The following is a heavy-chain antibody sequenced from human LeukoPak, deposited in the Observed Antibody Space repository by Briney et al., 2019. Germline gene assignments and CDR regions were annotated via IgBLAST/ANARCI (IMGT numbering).Heavy chain of an antibody. Sequence: SETLSLTCAVSGGSITGHYWSWIRRPAEKRVEWIGRIHTSGTTSYNPSLKSRVTMSVDTSKDQFSLKLSSVAAANTAIYYCARGGVVVAAATFDHWGQGTLVTVSS. D-gene: IGHD2-15*01. J-gene: IGHJ4*02. CDR3: ARGGVVVAAATFDH. CDR1: GGSITGHY. CDR2: IHTSGTT. V-gene: IGHV4-4*07.